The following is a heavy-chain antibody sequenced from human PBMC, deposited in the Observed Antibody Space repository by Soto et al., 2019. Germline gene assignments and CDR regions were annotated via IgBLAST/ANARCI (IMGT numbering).Heavy chain of an antibody. CDR2: TYYRSQWFD. CDR3: ARDSSGYYFRYFDC. J-gene: IGHJ4*02. Sequence: TLTHTGTISGNRSASNTAAGKWIRKTPSRGLEWLGRTYYRSQWFDDYAESVKSRISITPDTSKNQFSLQLNSVTPEDTAVYYCARDSSGYYFRYFDCWGQGTLVTVSS. CDR1: GNRSASNTAA. V-gene: IGHV6-1*01. D-gene: IGHD3-22*01.